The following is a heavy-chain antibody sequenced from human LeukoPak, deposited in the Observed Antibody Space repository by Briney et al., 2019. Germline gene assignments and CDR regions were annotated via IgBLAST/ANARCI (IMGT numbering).Heavy chain of an antibody. CDR3: ARLHQGSSGYPGDFDY. V-gene: IGHV5-51*01. CDR2: IYPGDSDT. J-gene: IGHJ4*02. CDR1: GYSFTSYW. D-gene: IGHD3-22*01. Sequence: GESLKISCKGSGYSFTSYWIGWVRQMPGKGLEWMGIIYPGDSDTRYSPSFQGQVTISADKSISTAYLQWSSLKASGTAMYYCARLHQGSSGYPGDFDYWGQGTLVTVSS.